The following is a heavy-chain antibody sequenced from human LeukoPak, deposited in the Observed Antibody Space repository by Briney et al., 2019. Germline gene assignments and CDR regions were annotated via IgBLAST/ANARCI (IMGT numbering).Heavy chain of an antibody. CDR2: IRYDGYKK. CDR3: ARNAHSFDSSGYYFHF. J-gene: IGHJ4*02. CDR1: GFTLSEFG. V-gene: IGHV3-30*02. Sequence: PGGSLGLSCAASGFTLSEFGMHWVRPAPGKGLEWITFIRYDGYKKHYIDSVKGRFNTSRDNSKNTVSLQMSSLRVEDTAVYYCARNAHSFDSSGYYFHFWGQGTRVTVSS. D-gene: IGHD3-22*01.